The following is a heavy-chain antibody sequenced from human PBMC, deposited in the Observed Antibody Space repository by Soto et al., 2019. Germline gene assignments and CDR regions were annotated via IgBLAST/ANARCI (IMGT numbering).Heavy chain of an antibody. D-gene: IGHD3-22*01. CDR1: GFTFISYS. V-gene: IGHV3-21*01. J-gene: IGHJ4*02. Sequence: WGSLRLSCAASGFTFISYSINFCRQSPGKGLEWVSSISSSSSYIYYADSVKGRFTISRDNAKNSLYLQMNSLRAEDTAVYYCARDTYYDSSAFDYWGQGTLVTVSS. CDR2: ISSSSSYI. CDR3: ARDTYYDSSAFDY.